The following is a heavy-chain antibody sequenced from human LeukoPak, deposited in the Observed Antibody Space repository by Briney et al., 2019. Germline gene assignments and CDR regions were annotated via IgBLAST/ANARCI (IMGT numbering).Heavy chain of an antibody. CDR3: VKLTTPDSV. V-gene: IGHV3-74*01. D-gene: IGHD5/OR15-5a*01. CDR2: INSDGSST. Sequence: GGSLRLSCAASGFTFSSYWMHWVRQAPGKGLVWVSRINSDGSSTAYADSVKGRFTISRDNAKNTLYLQMNSLRAEDMAVYYCVKLTTPDSVWGQGTLVTVSS. CDR1: GFTFSSYW. J-gene: IGHJ4*02.